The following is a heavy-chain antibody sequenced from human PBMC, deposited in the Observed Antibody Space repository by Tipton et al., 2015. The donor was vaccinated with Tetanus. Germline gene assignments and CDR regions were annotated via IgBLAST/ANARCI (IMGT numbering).Heavy chain of an antibody. Sequence: TLSLTCSVSGVSINSDDYYWSWIRQSPGKGLEWIASIYFEGSTYYSPSLKSRLTIDVDASQNLFSLRLTSVTAADTAVYYCARHLYGYWFDPWGQGALVTVSS. CDR2: IYFEGST. CDR3: ARHLYGYWFDP. J-gene: IGHJ5*02. CDR1: GVSINSDDYY. V-gene: IGHV4-39*02. D-gene: IGHD2/OR15-2a*01.